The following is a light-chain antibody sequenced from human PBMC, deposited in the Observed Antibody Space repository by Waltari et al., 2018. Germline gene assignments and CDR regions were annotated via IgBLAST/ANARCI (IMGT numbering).Light chain of an antibody. Sequence: ETVMTQSPATLSVSPGERATLSCRASQSLSGNLAWYQQKPGQPPRLLIYGASIRATGIPARVSGSWSWTEFTLTISSLQSEYFAVYYCQHYNNWPPWTFGQGTKVEIK. CDR2: GAS. V-gene: IGKV3-15*01. CDR1: QSLSGN. CDR3: QHYNNWPPWT. J-gene: IGKJ1*01.